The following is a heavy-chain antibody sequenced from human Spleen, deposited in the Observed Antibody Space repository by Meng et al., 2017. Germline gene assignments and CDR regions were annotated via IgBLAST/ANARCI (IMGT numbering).Heavy chain of an antibody. CDR1: GYTFISYA. V-gene: IGHV1-18*01. J-gene: IGHJ5*02. Sequence: VPVGQSRAEVKEPGSSVKVYCKASGYTFISYAIHWVRQAPGQRLEWMGWISAYNGNTNYAQKLQGRVTMTTDTSTSTAYMELRSLRSDDTAVYYCAGGMTTVTMGWFDPWGQGTLVTVSS. CDR2: ISAYNGNT. D-gene: IGHD4-17*01. CDR3: AGGMTTVTMGWFDP.